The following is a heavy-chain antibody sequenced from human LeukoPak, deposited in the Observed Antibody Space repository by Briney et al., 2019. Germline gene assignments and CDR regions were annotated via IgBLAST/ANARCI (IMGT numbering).Heavy chain of an antibody. CDR2: IRYDGSDR. Sequence: PGGSLRLSCAASGFSFSSYGMHWVRQAPGKGLEWVAFIRYDGSDRYYADSVKGRFTISRDNSKNTLYLQMNSLRAEDTAVYYCAKDPDFWGSGKKPVDYWGQGTLVTVSS. D-gene: IGHD3-10*01. V-gene: IGHV3-30*02. J-gene: IGHJ4*02. CDR3: AKDPDFWGSGKKPVDY. CDR1: GFSFSSYG.